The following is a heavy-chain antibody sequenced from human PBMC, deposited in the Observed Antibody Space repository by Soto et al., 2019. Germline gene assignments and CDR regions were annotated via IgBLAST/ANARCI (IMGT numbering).Heavy chain of an antibody. Sequence: SETLSLTCTVSGGSISSGNHYWTWIRQHPGKRQEWIGYIFYSGSTYYNPSLKSRINISVDTSKNQFSLSITSLTAADTAVYYCAREVTFGGVDNWFDPWGQG. D-gene: IGHD3-16*01. V-gene: IGHV4-31*03. CDR3: AREVTFGGVDNWFDP. CDR1: GGSISSGNHY. CDR2: IFYSGST. J-gene: IGHJ5*02.